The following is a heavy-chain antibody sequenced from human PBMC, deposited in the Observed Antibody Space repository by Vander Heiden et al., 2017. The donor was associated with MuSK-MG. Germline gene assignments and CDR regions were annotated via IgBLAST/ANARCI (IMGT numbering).Heavy chain of an antibody. D-gene: IGHD2-2*01. V-gene: IGHV4-39*01. J-gene: IGHJ5*02. Sequence: QLQLQESGPGLVKPSETLSLTCTVSGGSISSSSYYWGWFRQPPGKGLEWIGSIYYRGSTYYTPSLKSRVTISVDTSKNQFSLKLSSVTAADTAVYYCARIAYCSSTSCYFDPWGQGTLVTVSS. CDR3: ARIAYCSSTSCYFDP. CDR1: GGSISSSSYY. CDR2: IYYRGST.